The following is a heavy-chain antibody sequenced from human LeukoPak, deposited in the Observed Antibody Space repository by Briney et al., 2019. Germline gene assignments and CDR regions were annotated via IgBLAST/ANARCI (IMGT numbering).Heavy chain of an antibody. CDR3: ARGGSYYDILTGYRYYYYYYMDV. CDR2: MNPNSGNT. V-gene: IGHV1-8*01. J-gene: IGHJ6*03. D-gene: IGHD3-9*01. CDR1: GYIFTSYD. Sequence: GASVKVSCKASGYIFTSYDINWVRQATGQGLEWMGWMNPNSGNTGYAQKFQGRVTMTRNTSISTAYMELSSLRSEDTAVYYCARGGSYYDILTGYRYYYYYYMDVWGKGTTVTVSS.